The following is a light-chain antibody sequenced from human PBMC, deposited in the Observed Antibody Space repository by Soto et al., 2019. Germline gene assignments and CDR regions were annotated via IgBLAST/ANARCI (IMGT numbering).Light chain of an antibody. CDR2: GAS. J-gene: IGKJ2*01. V-gene: IGKV3-15*01. Sequence: EIVMTQSPATLSVSPGERATLSCRASQSVSSNLAWYQQKPGQAPTLLLYGASARATGIPARFSGSASGTEFTLTISSLRSEDFAVYYCQHYNNWPLTFGQGTKLEIK. CDR3: QHYNNWPLT. CDR1: QSVSSN.